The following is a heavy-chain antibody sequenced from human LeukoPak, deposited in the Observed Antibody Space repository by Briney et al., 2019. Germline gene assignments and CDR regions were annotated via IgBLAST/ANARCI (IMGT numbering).Heavy chain of an antibody. J-gene: IGHJ6*02. CDR2: IYYSGST. V-gene: IGHV4-31*03. Sequence: PSETLSLTCTVSGGSISSGGYYWSWIRQHPGKGLEWIGYIYYSGSTYYNPSLKSRVTISVDTSKNQFSLKLSSVTAADTAVYYCARMIAVAGTSGGVYYGMDVWGQGTTVTVSS. CDR1: GGSISSGGYY. D-gene: IGHD6-19*01. CDR3: ARMIAVAGTSGGVYYGMDV.